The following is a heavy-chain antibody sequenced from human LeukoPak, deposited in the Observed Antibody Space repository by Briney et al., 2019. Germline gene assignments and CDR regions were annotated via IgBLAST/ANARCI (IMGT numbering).Heavy chain of an antibody. D-gene: IGHD2-2*01. CDR1: GYSIGSGYQ. CDR2: IYHSGSA. Sequence: PSETLSLTCAVSGYSIGSGYQWAWIRQPPGKTLEWIGSIYHSGSAHYNPSLKSRVTISVDRSNNQFSLRLSSVTAADTAVYYCARDPRWLTPDCTSTSCYENYFDPWGQGTLVTVSS. J-gene: IGHJ5*02. V-gene: IGHV4-38-2*02. CDR3: ARDPRWLTPDCTSTSCYENYFDP.